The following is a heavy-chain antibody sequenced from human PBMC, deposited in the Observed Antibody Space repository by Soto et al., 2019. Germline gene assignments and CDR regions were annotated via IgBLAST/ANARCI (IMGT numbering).Heavy chain of an antibody. CDR2: MNPNSGNT. Sequence: ASVKVCCKASGYTFNSYDINWVQHATGQGLEWMGWMNPNSGNTGYAQKFQGRVTMTRNTSISTAYMELSSLRSEDTAVYYCARGPSNSLRFLEWPRRYYFGYWGQGTLVTVSS. D-gene: IGHD3-3*01. CDR3: ARGPSNSLRFLEWPRRYYFGY. V-gene: IGHV1-8*01. CDR1: GYTFNSYD. J-gene: IGHJ4*02.